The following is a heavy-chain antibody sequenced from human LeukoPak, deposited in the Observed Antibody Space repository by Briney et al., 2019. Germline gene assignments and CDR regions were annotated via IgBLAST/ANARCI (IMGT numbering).Heavy chain of an antibody. CDR1: GFTFSSYG. CDR3: AKDQVLLWFGEFDY. CDR2: IRYDGSNK. V-gene: IGHV3-30*02. Sequence: PGGSLRLSCAASGFTFSSYGMHWVRQAPGKGLEWVAFIRYDGSNKYYADSVKGRFTITRDNSKNTLYLQMNSRRAEDTAVYYCAKDQVLLWFGEFDYWGQGTLVTVSS. J-gene: IGHJ4*02. D-gene: IGHD3-10*01.